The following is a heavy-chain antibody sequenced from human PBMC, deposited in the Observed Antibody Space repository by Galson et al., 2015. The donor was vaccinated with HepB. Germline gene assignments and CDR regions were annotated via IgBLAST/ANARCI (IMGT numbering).Heavy chain of an antibody. V-gene: IGHV1-69*13. Sequence: SVKVSCKASGGTFSSYAISWVRQAPGQGLEWMGGIIPIFGTANYAQKFQGRVTITADESTSTAYMELSSLRSEDMAVYYCAAEQYLLGIAAAGIMEDYYYYGMDVWGQGTTVTVSS. J-gene: IGHJ6*02. D-gene: IGHD6-13*01. CDR1: GGTFSSYA. CDR3: AAEQYLLGIAAAGIMEDYYYYGMDV. CDR2: IIPIFGTA.